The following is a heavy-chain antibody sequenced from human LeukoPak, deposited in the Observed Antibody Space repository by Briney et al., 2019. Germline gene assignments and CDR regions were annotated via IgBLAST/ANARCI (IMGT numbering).Heavy chain of an antibody. V-gene: IGHV4-59*01. CDR3: ARGLHLWFPDY. Sequence: PSETLSLTCTVSGGSISSYYWSWIRQPPGKGLEWIGYIYYSGSTNYNPSLKSRVTISVDTSKNQFSLKLSSVTAADTAVYYCARGLHLWFPDYWGQGTLVTVSS. J-gene: IGHJ4*02. D-gene: IGHD3-10*01. CDR2: IYYSGST. CDR1: GGSISSYY.